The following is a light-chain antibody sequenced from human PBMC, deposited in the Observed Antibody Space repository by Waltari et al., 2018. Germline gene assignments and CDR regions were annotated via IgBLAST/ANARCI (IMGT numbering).Light chain of an antibody. CDR3: QLWDKSSDPPYV. CDR2: DDS. V-gene: IGLV3-21*02. CDR1: NIGSKS. J-gene: IGLJ1*01. Sequence: SYVLTQPPSVSVAPGQTARMTCGANNIGSKSVHWYQKKPGQAPVPVVYDDSDRPSGIPERFSCSNSGNTATLTITRVEAGDEADYYCQLWDKSSDPPYVFGPGTKVTVL.